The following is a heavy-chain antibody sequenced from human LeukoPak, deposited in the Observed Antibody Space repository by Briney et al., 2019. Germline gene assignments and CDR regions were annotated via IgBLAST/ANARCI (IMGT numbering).Heavy chain of an antibody. CDR3: ARAPSKRPFGALTWGI. CDR2: IITIFGTA. CDR1: GGTFSSYA. Sequence: SVKVSCKASGGTFSSYAISWVRQAHGQGLGGMGGIITIFGTANYAQKFQGRVTITADESTSTAYMELSSLRSEDTAVYYCARAPSKRPFGALTWGIWGQGTMVTVSS. D-gene: IGHD1-26*01. J-gene: IGHJ3*02. V-gene: IGHV1-69*01.